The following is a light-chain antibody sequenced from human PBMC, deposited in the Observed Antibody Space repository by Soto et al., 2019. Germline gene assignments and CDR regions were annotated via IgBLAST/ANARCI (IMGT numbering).Light chain of an antibody. CDR3: QQANSFPLT. CDR2: GAS. J-gene: IGKJ4*01. Sequence: EIVMTQSPATLAVSPGERAALSCRASQSVSSNFAWYQQKPGQAPRLLIYGASSRATGTPARFSGSGSGTEFTLTISSLQSEDFATYYCQQANSFPLTFGGGAMLEI. V-gene: IGKV3-15*01. CDR1: QSVSSN.